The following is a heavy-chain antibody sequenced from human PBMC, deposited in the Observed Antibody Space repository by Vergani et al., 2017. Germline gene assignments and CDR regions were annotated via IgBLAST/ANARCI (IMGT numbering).Heavy chain of an antibody. CDR2: IYYSGST. J-gene: IGHJ5*02. CDR1: GASIRSSNYY. D-gene: IGHD6-19*01. CDR3: ARHSTVEWLVKLGWIDP. V-gene: IGHV4-39*01. Sequence: QLQLQESGPGLVKPSATLSLTCSVSGASIRSSNYYWGWIRQPPGKGLEWIASIYYSGSTYYNPSLKSRFTISVDTSKNQCSLKLSSVTAADTAVYFCARHSTVEWLVKLGWIDPWGQGILVTVSS.